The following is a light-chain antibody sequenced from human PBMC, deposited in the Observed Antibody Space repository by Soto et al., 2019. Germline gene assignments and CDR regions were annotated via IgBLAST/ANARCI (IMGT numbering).Light chain of an antibody. V-gene: IGKV3D-15*01. CDR1: QTVSSTY. Sequence: EVVLTQSPATLSVSPGERATLSCRASQTVSSTYLAWYQQKPGQAPRLLIYGASSRATGIPTRISGSGSGTEFTLTISSLQPDDFATYYCQQYNSLTWTFGQGTKVDI. CDR2: GAS. J-gene: IGKJ1*01. CDR3: QQYNSLTWT.